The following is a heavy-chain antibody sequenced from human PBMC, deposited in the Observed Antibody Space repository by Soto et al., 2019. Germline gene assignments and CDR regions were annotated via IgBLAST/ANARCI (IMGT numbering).Heavy chain of an antibody. D-gene: IGHD4-17*01. Sequence: QVQLVQSGAEVKKPGASVKVSCKASGYTFTSYGISWVRQAPGQGLEWMGWISAYNGNTNYAQKLQGRVTMTTDTTKSRPYMELRSLRSDVTAVYYCARGWDGDYSGPARHFGYWGQGTLLTVSS. CDR1: GYTFTSYG. CDR2: ISAYNGNT. CDR3: ARGWDGDYSGPARHFGY. J-gene: IGHJ4*02. V-gene: IGHV1-18*01.